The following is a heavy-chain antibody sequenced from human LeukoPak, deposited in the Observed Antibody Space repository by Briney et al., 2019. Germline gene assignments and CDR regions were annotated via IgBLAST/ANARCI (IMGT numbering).Heavy chain of an antibody. J-gene: IGHJ5*02. D-gene: IGHD3-10*01. CDR3: ARGGPSSVLLWFGELFTQATWFDP. CDR2: MNPNSGNT. V-gene: IGHV1-8*01. Sequence: GASVNVSCKASGYTFTSYDINWVRQATGQGREGMGWMNPNSGNTGYAQKFQGRVTMTSNTSISTAYMELSSLRSEDTAVYYCARGGPSSVLLWFGELFTQATWFDPWGQGTLVTVSS. CDR1: GYTFTSYD.